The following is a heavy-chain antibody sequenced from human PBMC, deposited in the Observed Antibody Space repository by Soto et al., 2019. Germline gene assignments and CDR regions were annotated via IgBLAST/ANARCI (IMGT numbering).Heavy chain of an antibody. CDR2: IIPIFGTA. V-gene: IGHV1-69*13. D-gene: IGHD3-3*01. CDR1: GGTFSSYA. J-gene: IGHJ6*02. CDR3: ARGRARRFLEWLSESNYYYGMDV. Sequence: GASVKVSCKASGGTFSSYASSWVRQAPGQGLEWMGGIIPIFGTANYAQKFQGRVTITADESTSTAYMGLSSLRSEDTAVYYCARGRARRFLEWLSESNYYYGMDVWGQGTTVTVSS.